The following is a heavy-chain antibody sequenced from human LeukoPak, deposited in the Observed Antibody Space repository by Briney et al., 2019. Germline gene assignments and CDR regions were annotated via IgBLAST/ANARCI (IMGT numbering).Heavy chain of an antibody. CDR2: ISAYNGNT. D-gene: IGHD3-10*01. CDR1: GYTFTSYG. J-gene: IGHJ4*02. Sequence: ASVKVSCKASGYTFTSYGISWVRQTPGQGLEWMGWISAYNGNTNYAQKLQGRVTMTTDTSTSTAYMELRSLRSDDKAVYYYARDGYYYGSGSYYNVGYWGQETLVTVPS. CDR3: ARDGYYYGSGSYYNVGY. V-gene: IGHV1-18*01.